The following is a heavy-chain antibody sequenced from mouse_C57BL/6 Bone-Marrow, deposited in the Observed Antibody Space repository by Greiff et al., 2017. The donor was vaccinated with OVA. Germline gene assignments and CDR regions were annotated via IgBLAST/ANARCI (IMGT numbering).Heavy chain of an antibody. CDR1: GYTFTSYW. J-gene: IGHJ1*03. Sequence: QVQLQQPGAELVKPGASVKLSCKASGYTFTSYWMHWVKQRPGQGLEWIGMIHPNSGNTNYNEKFKSKATLTVDKSSSTAYMQLSSLTSEDSAVYYCARFPFYWYFDVWGTGTTVTVSS. V-gene: IGHV1-64*01. CDR2: IHPNSGNT. CDR3: ARFPFYWYFDV.